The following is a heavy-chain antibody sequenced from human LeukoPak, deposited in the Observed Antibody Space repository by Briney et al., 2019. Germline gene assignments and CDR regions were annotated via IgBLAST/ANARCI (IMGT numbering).Heavy chain of an antibody. D-gene: IGHD2-2*01. V-gene: IGHV3-23*01. J-gene: IGHJ4*02. CDR2: ISGGGSGT. CDR1: GFTFSSYA. Sequence: PGGSLRLSCAASGFTFSSYAMSWVRQAPGKGLEWVAVISGGGSGTYYADSVRGRFTISRDNSKNTVYLQMNSLRDEDTAVYYCARDPTSTYQFDSWGQGTLVTVSS. CDR3: ARDPTSTYQFDS.